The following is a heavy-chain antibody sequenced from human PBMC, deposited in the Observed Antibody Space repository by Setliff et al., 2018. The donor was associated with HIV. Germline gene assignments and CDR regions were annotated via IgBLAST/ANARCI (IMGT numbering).Heavy chain of an antibody. CDR2: INSDGSST. V-gene: IGHV3-74*01. CDR3: ARVGPEIVATKGAFDI. D-gene: IGHD5-12*01. CDR1: GFSFGTYW. Sequence: PGGSLRLSCAASGFSFGTYWMHWVRQAPGKRPVWFSRINSDGSSTNYADSVKGRFTISRDNAKNTLDLQMNSLRAEDTAVYYCARVGPEIVATKGAFDIWGQGTMVTVSS. J-gene: IGHJ3*02.